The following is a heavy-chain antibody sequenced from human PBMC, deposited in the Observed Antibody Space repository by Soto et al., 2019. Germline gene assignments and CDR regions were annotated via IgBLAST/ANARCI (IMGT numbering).Heavy chain of an antibody. J-gene: IGHJ4*02. V-gene: IGHV3-30*03. CDR1: GFTFSNNG. CDR3: AMDLYGGSSRFDY. CDR2: ISYDGSKK. D-gene: IGHD2-15*01. Sequence: QVQLVESGGGVIQHGRSLRLSCIASGFTFSNNGIHWVRHAPGKGLEWVAVISYDGSKKYYADSVKGRFTISRDNSKNTLYLQMNSLRAEDTAVYYCAMDLYGGSSRFDYWGQGTLVTVSS.